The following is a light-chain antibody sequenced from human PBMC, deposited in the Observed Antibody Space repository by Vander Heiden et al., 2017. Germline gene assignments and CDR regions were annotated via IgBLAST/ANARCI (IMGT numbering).Light chain of an antibody. CDR2: DVS. V-gene: IGLV2-14*03. CDR3: SSYRISSTLNYV. CDR1: SSDIGAYNY. J-gene: IGLJ1*01. Sequence: QSALTQPASVSGSPGQSLTISCTGTSSDIGAYNYVSWYQQHPGKAPKLMIFDVSNRPSGVSNRFSGSKSGNTASLTISGLQAEDEADYYCSSYRISSTLNYVFGTGTKVTVL.